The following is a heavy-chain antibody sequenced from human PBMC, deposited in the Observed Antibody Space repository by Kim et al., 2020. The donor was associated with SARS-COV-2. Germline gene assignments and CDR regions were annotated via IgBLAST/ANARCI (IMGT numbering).Heavy chain of an antibody. Sequence: ASVKVSCKTSGYTFTSYAMNWVRQAPGQGLEWMGWINTNTGNPTYAQGFTGRFVFCLDTSVSTAYLQISRLKAEDTAVYYCARAPCRGTSCPEGYYAMDVWGQGTTVTVSS. D-gene: IGHD2-2*01. CDR3: ARAPCRGTSCPEGYYAMDV. J-gene: IGHJ6*02. CDR2: INTNTGNP. CDR1: GYTFTSYA. V-gene: IGHV7-4-1*02.